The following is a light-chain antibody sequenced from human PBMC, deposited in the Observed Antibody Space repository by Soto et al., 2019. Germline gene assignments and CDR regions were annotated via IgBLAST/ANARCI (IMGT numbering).Light chain of an antibody. Sequence: QSALTQPASVSGSPGQSITISCTGTSSDVGRYNLVSWYQQHPGKAPKFMIYEVTKRPSGVSNRFSGSKSGNTASLTISGLQAEDEADYYCCSYADSSTWVFGGGTQLTVL. CDR3: CSYADSSTWV. V-gene: IGLV2-23*02. CDR1: SSDVGRYNL. J-gene: IGLJ3*02. CDR2: EVT.